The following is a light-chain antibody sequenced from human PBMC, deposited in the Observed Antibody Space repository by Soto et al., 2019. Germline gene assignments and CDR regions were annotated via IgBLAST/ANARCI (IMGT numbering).Light chain of an antibody. V-gene: IGLV2-11*01. Sequence: QSALTQPRSVSGSPGQSVTISCTGTSSDVGGYNFVSWYQQHPGKAPKLILYDVTKRPSGVPDRFSGSKSGNTASLTISGLQAEDEADYYCCSYAGTYTLGVFGGGTKVTVL. CDR1: SSDVGGYNF. CDR3: CSYAGTYTLGV. CDR2: DVT. J-gene: IGLJ3*02.